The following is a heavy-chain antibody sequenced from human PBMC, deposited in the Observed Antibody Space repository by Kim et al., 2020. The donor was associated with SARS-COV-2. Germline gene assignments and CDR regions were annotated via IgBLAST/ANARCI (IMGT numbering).Heavy chain of an antibody. Sequence: RTTYTPALKRRVTLSVDTSKNQFSLKLSSVTAADTAVYYCAGGSSTSLDYWGQGTLVTVSS. D-gene: IGHD1-26*01. CDR2: RT. CDR3: AGGSSTSLDY. V-gene: IGHV4-34*01. J-gene: IGHJ4*02.